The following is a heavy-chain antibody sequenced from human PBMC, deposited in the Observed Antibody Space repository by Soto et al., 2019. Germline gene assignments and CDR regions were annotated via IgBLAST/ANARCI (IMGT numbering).Heavy chain of an antibody. D-gene: IGHD4-17*01. J-gene: IGHJ3*02. V-gene: IGHV4-30-2*01. CDR2: IYHSGST. Sequence: QLQLQESGSGLVKPSQTLSLTCAVSGGSISSGGYSWSWIRQPPGKGLEWIGYIYHSGSTYYNPSLKSRVTISVDRSKNQFSLKLSSVTAADTAVYYCAGENYGDYVGGAFDIWGQGTMVTVSS. CDR1: GGSISSGGYS. CDR3: AGENYGDYVGGAFDI.